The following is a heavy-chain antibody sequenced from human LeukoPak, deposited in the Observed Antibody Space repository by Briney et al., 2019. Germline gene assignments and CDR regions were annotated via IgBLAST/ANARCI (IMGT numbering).Heavy chain of an antibody. J-gene: IGHJ4*02. V-gene: IGHV3-53*01. CDR2: IYSGGSI. Sequence: PGGSLRLSCAASGFTVSSNYMSWVHQAPGKGLEWVSVIYSGGSIYYADSVKGRFIISRDNSKNTLYLQMDSLRAEDTAIYYCARARYYYDRSGYYYRYFFDYWGQGTLVTVSS. CDR3: ARARYYYDRSGYYYRYFFDY. D-gene: IGHD3-22*01. CDR1: GFTVSSNY.